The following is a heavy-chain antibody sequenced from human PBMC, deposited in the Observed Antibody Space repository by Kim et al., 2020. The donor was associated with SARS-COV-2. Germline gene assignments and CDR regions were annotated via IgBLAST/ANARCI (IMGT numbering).Heavy chain of an antibody. CDR3: TTEYCSGGSCYSYIDFQH. CDR2: IKSKTDGGTT. J-gene: IGHJ1*01. D-gene: IGHD2-15*01. V-gene: IGHV3-15*01. Sequence: GGSLRLSCAASGFTFSNAWMSWVRQAPGKGLEWVGRIKSKTDGGTTDYAAPVKGRFTISRDDSKNTLYLQMNSLKTEDTAVYYCTTEYCSGGSCYSYIDFQHWGQGTLVTVSS. CDR1: GFTFSNAW.